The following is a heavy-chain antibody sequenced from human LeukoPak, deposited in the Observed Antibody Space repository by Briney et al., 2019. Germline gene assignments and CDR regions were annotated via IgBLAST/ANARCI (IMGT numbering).Heavy chain of an antibody. CDR1: GGSISSSSYY. CDR3: AGSYCSSGTCYLFFDY. V-gene: IGHV4-39*07. CDR2: IYYSGST. Sequence: SETLSLTCTVSGGSISSSSYYWGWIRQPPGKGLEWIGSIYYSGSTYYNPSLKSRVTISVDTSKNQFSLKLSSVTAADTAVYYCAGSYCSSGTCYLFFDYWGQGTLVTVSS. J-gene: IGHJ4*02. D-gene: IGHD2-15*01.